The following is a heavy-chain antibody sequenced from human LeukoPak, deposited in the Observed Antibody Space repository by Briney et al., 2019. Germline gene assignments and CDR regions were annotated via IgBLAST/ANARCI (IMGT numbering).Heavy chain of an antibody. CDR3: VKFVGAKGY. D-gene: IGHD1-26*01. Sequence: GGSLRLSCEASGFTFSSYAMTWVRHAPGKGQEWVSAITNSGGGPYYADPVKGRFTISRDNSKNTLYLQMNSLKAEDTAVYYCVKFVGAKGYWGQGTLVTVSS. V-gene: IGHV3-23*01. CDR1: GFTFSSYA. CDR2: ITNSGGGP. J-gene: IGHJ4*02.